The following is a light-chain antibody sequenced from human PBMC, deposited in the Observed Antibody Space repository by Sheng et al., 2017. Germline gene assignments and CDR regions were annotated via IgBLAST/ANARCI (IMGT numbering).Light chain of an antibody. J-gene: IGLJ2*01. CDR1: KLGDKY. V-gene: IGLV3-1*01. Sequence: SYELTQPPSVSVSPGQTASITCSGDKLGDKYACWYQQKPGQSPVLVIYQDSKRPSGIPERFSGSNSGNTATLTISGTQAMDEADYYCQAWDSSTRGVFGGGTKADRP. CDR2: QDS. CDR3: QAWDSSTRGV.